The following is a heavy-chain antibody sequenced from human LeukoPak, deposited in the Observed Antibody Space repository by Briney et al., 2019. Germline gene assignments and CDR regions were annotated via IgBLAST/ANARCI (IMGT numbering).Heavy chain of an antibody. V-gene: IGHV3-21*01. CDR2: ISSSSSYI. J-gene: IGHJ4*02. Sequence: GGSLRLSCAASGFTFSSYSMNWVRQAPGKGLEWVSSISSSSSYIYYADSVKGRFTISRDNAKNSLYLQMNSLRAEDTAVYYCAREPQEGYDILTGYYTYRGQGTLVTVSS. CDR3: AREPQEGYDILTGYYTY. CDR1: GFTFSSYS. D-gene: IGHD3-9*01.